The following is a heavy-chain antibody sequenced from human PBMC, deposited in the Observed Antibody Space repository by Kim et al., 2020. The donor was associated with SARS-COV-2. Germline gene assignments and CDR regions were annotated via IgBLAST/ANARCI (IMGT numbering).Heavy chain of an antibody. D-gene: IGHD3-22*01. CDR2: IWYDGSNK. CDR1: GFTFSSYA. J-gene: IGHJ1*01. V-gene: IGHV3-33*06. CDR3: AKEGSYDSSGYYYDEYFQH. Sequence: GGSLRLSCAASGFTFSSYAMHWVRQAPGKGLEWVAVIWYDGSNKYYADSVKGRFTISRDNSKNTLYLQMNSLRAEDTAVYYCAKEGSYDSSGYYYDEYFQHWGQGTLVTVSS.